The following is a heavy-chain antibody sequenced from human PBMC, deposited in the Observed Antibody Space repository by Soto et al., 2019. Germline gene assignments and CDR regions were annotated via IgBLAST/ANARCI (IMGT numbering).Heavy chain of an antibody. CDR2: ISYDGSNK. V-gene: IGHV3-30-3*01. CDR3: ARDLKVTTLNWFDP. Sequence: QVQLVESGGGVVQPGRSLRLSCAASGFTFSSYAMHWVRQAPGKGLEWVAVISYDGSNKYYADSVKGRFTISRDNSKNTLYLQMNSLRAEDTAVYSCARDLKVTTLNWFDPWGQGTLVTVSS. CDR1: GFTFSSYA. J-gene: IGHJ5*02. D-gene: IGHD4-17*01.